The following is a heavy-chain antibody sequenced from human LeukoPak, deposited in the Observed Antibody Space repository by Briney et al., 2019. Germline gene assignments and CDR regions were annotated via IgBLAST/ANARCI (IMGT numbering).Heavy chain of an antibody. CDR1: GFIFSSYS. D-gene: IGHD3-22*01. V-gene: IGHV3-21*04. CDR2: ISSSGDYM. J-gene: IGHJ5*02. CDR3: ARAEFYYDSSGLP. Sequence: GESLRLSCAASGFIFSSYSMNWVRQAPGKGLEWVSSISSSGDYMYYADSVKGRFTISRDNTKNSLYLQMNSLRVEDTAVYYCARAEFYYDSSGLPWGQGTLVTVSS.